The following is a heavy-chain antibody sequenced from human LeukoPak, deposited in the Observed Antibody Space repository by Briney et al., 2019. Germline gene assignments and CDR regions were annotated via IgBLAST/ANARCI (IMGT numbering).Heavy chain of an antibody. J-gene: IGHJ6*02. D-gene: IGHD5-18*01. CDR2: INPNSGGT. Sequence: ASVKVSCKASGYTFTSYYMHWVRQAPGQGLEWMGWINPNSGGTNYAQKFQGWVTMTRDTSISTAYMELSRLRSDDTAVYYCARDEAAMDRLYYYYGMDVWGQGTTVTVSS. V-gene: IGHV1-2*04. CDR1: GYTFTSYY. CDR3: ARDEAAMDRLYYYYGMDV.